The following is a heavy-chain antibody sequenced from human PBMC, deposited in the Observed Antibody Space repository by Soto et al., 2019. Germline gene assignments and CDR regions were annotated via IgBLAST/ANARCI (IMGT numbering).Heavy chain of an antibody. CDR3: ARAQGNTYYDILTGPHYGMDF. CDR2: IIPIFGTA. Sequence: ASVKVSCKASGGTFSSYAISWVRQAPGQGLEWMGGIIPIFGTANYAQKFQGRVTITADESTSTAYMELSSLRSEDTAVYYCARAQGNTYYDILTGPHYGMDFWGQGTTVTVSS. V-gene: IGHV1-69*13. CDR1: GGTFSSYA. J-gene: IGHJ6*02. D-gene: IGHD3-9*01.